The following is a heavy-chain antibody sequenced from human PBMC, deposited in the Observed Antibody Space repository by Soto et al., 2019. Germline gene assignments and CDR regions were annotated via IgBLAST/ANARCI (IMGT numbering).Heavy chain of an antibody. D-gene: IGHD2-21*02. CDR3: ARLPHVADAFDI. V-gene: IGHV3-23*01. Sequence: SGFTFSSYAMSWVRQAPGKGLEWVSAISGSGGSTYYADSVKGRFTISRDNSKNTLYLQMNSLRAEDTAVYYCARLPHVADAFDIWGQGTMVTVSS. J-gene: IGHJ3*02. CDR1: GFTFSSYA. CDR2: ISGSGGST.